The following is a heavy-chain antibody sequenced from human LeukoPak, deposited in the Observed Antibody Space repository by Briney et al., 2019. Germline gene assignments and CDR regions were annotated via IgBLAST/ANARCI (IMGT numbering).Heavy chain of an antibody. CDR1: GGSISSSSYY. CDR2: IYYSGST. D-gene: IGHD3-22*01. CDR3: ARQSRYYDSSGYRRGNFDY. Sequence: SETLSLTCTVSGGSISSSSYYWGWIRQPPGKGLEWIGSIYYSGSTYYNPSLKSRVTISVDTSKNQFSLKLSSVAAADTAVYYCARQSRYYDSSGYRRGNFDYWGQGTLVTVSS. V-gene: IGHV4-39*01. J-gene: IGHJ4*02.